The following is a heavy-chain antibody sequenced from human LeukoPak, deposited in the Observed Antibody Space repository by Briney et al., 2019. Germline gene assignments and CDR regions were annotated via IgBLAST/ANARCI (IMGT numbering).Heavy chain of an antibody. CDR2: ISSSGSTI. Sequence: GGSLRLSCAASGFTFSNYDFNWVRQAPGKGLEWVSDISSSGSTIKYADSVKGRFTISRDNAKNSLYLQMNSLRAEDTAVYYCASGSYRYLAFDIWGQGTMVTVSA. D-gene: IGHD3-16*02. J-gene: IGHJ3*02. CDR1: GFTFSNYD. CDR3: ASGSYRYLAFDI. V-gene: IGHV3-48*03.